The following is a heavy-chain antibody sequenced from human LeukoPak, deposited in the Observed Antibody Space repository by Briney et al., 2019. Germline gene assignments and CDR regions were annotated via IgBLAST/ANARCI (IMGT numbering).Heavy chain of an antibody. Sequence: SETLSLTCTVSGYSISSGYYWGWIRPPPGKGLEWIGSIYHSGSTYYSPSLKSRVTISVDTSKNQFSLKLSSVIAADTAVYYCARDLLTMVRGVTGAIFDYWGQGTLVTVSS. D-gene: IGHD3-10*01. J-gene: IGHJ4*02. CDR1: GYSISSGYY. CDR2: IYHSGST. V-gene: IGHV4-38-2*02. CDR3: ARDLLTMVRGVTGAIFDY.